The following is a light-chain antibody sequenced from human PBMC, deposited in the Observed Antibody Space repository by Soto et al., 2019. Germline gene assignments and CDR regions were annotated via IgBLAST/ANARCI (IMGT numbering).Light chain of an antibody. CDR3: QHYGSDPTT. CDR1: QSVSSNF. J-gene: IGKJ5*01. V-gene: IGKV3-20*01. CDR2: GAS. Sequence: EIVLTQSPGTLSLSPGEGATLSCRASQSVSSNFLAWYQQKPGQAPRLLIYGASSRATGIPDRFSGSGSGTDFTPPISRLEPEDFAVYYCQHYGSDPTTFGQGTRLEIK.